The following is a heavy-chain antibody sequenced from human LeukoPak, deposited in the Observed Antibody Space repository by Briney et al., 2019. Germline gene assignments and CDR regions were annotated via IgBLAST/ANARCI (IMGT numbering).Heavy chain of an antibody. CDR1: GFTFSSYW. CDR3: AREGHIAVAGPGAFDI. Sequence: GRSLRLSCAASGFTFSSYWMSWVRQASGKGLEWVANIKQDGSEKYYVDSVKGRFTISRDNAKNSLYLQMNSLRAEDTAVYYCAREGHIAVAGPGAFDIWGQGTMVTVSS. V-gene: IGHV3-7*01. CDR2: IKQDGSEK. J-gene: IGHJ3*02. D-gene: IGHD6-19*01.